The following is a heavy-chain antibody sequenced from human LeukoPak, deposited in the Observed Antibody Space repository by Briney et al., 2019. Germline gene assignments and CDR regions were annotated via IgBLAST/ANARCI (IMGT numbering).Heavy chain of an antibody. D-gene: IGHD6-13*01. V-gene: IGHV3-30*14. Sequence: PGGSLRLSCAASGFTFSSYAMHWVRQAPGKGLEWVAVISYDGSNKYYADSVKGRFTISRDNSKNTLYLQMNSLRAEDTAVYYCARVHSSWYYFDYWGQGTLVTVSS. CDR1: GFTFSSYA. J-gene: IGHJ4*02. CDR2: ISYDGSNK. CDR3: ARVHSSWYYFDY.